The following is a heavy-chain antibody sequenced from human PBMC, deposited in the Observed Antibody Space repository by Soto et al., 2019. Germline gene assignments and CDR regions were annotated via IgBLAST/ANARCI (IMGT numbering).Heavy chain of an antibody. J-gene: IGHJ4*02. D-gene: IGHD3-10*01. Sequence: QVQLVQSGAEVKKPGASVKVSCKASGYTFTTYGISWVRQAPGQGLEWMGWISGYNGKTNYAQNLXXRXXMTTDTSTSTAYMELRSLRSDDTAVYYCARDQGLLWVDIVYWGQGTLVTVSS. CDR1: GYTFTTYG. CDR3: ARDQGLLWVDIVY. V-gene: IGHV1-18*01. CDR2: ISGYNGKT.